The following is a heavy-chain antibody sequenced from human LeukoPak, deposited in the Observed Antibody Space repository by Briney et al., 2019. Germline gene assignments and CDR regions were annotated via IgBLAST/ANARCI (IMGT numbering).Heavy chain of an antibody. D-gene: IGHD3-10*01. CDR1: GGSISSSSYY. J-gene: IGHJ4*02. Sequence: SDTLSLTRTLSGGSISSSSYYCGWLRPPPGKGLEWFGSIYYSGSTHHHPYLKSRYTISVDTSKNQFSLTLSSVTPADTAVYYGAEDFHTFVVIDDVDYCGQGTLVTVSS. CDR2: IYYSGST. CDR3: AEDFHTFVVIDDVDY. V-gene: IGHV4-39*07.